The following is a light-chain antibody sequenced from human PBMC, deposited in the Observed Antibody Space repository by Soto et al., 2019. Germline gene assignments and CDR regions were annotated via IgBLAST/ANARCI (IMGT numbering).Light chain of an antibody. Sequence: DIQLTQTPSTLSASVGDSATITCRASQNISTSLAWYQHKPGKAPQLLMFDVSNLESGVPSRFSGSGSGTEFTLTIRSLQSEDFAVYYCQQYTNWPRTFGQGTKADIK. J-gene: IGKJ1*01. CDR2: DVS. V-gene: IGKV1-5*01. CDR3: QQYTNWPRT. CDR1: QNISTS.